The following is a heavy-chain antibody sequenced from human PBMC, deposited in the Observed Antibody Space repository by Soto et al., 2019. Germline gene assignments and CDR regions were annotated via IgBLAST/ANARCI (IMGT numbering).Heavy chain of an antibody. Sequence: SETLSLTCAVSGYSISSGYYWGWIRQPPGKGLEWIGSIYHSGSTYYNPSLKSRVTISVGTSKNQFSLKLSSVTAADTAVYYCARVPSITMVRGVINWFDPWGQGTLVTVSS. CDR3: ARVPSITMVRGVINWFDP. D-gene: IGHD3-10*01. CDR1: GYSISSGYY. J-gene: IGHJ5*02. CDR2: IYHSGST. V-gene: IGHV4-38-2*01.